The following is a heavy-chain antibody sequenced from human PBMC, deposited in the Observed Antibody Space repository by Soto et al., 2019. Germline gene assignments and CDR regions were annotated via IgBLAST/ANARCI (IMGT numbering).Heavy chain of an antibody. J-gene: IGHJ6*02. CDR2: IYPSDSDI. CDR1: GYSFTSHW. Sequence: PGESLKISCETSGYSFTSHWIAWVRQMPGKGLEWMGIIYPSDSDIRYRPSFQGQVTISVDKSISTAYLQWSSLKASGTATYYCERQDYSNYRGGMDVWGQGTTVTVSS. V-gene: IGHV5-51*01. CDR3: ERQDYSNYRGGMDV. D-gene: IGHD2-2*01.